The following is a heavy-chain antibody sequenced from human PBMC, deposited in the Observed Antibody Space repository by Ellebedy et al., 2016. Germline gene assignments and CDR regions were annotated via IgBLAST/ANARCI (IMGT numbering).Heavy chain of an antibody. CDR2: IKSKTDGGAA. CDR1: GFTFSNAW. D-gene: IGHD5-18*01. Sequence: ETLSLTCAASGFTFSNAWMNWVRQAPGKGLEWVGRIKSKTDGGAADYAAPMKGRFTISRDDSKNTLYLQMNSLKTEDTAVHFCTTVYRYNYDSVWGQGTLVTVSS. CDR3: TTVYRYNYDSV. J-gene: IGHJ4*02. V-gene: IGHV3-15*01.